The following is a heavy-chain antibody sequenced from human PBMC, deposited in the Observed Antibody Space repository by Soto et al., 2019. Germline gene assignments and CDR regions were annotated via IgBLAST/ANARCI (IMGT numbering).Heavy chain of an antibody. CDR3: ARGYYDSTGYLFDY. Sequence: SETLSLTSAVYGGSFSGYYWSWLRQPPGKGLEWIGNIYYSGSTYYNPSLKSRLTMSVDTSKNQLSLKLSSVTAADTAVYYCARGYYDSTGYLFDYWGQGTLVTVSS. CDR2: IYYSGST. V-gene: IGHV4-30-4*01. D-gene: IGHD3-22*01. J-gene: IGHJ4*02. CDR1: GGSFSGYY.